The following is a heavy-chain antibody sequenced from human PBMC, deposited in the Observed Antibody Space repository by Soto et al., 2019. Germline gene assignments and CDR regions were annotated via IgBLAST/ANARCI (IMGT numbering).Heavy chain of an antibody. Sequence: GESLKISCKGSGYSFTSYWIGWVRQMPGKGLEWMGIIYPGDSDTRYSPSFQGQVAISADKSISTAYLQWSSLKASDTAMYYCARHNIGSGWYGGASTGPLKVYYYGMDVWGQGITVTVSS. J-gene: IGHJ6*02. V-gene: IGHV5-51*01. CDR3: ARHNIGSGWYGGASTGPLKVYYYGMDV. CDR2: IYPGDSDT. D-gene: IGHD6-19*01. CDR1: GYSFTSYW.